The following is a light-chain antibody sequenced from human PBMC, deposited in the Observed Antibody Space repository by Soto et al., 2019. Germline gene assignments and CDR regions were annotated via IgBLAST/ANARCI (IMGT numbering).Light chain of an antibody. CDR2: GAS. J-gene: IGKJ5*01. V-gene: IGKV1-39*01. CDR3: QQTYSPPSIT. CDR1: QSINTS. Sequence: DIQMTQSPSSLSASVGDRVTITCRASQSINTSLNWYQQRPGKAPKVLLYGASSLQGGVPSRFSSSGSGSDFTLTITSLQPEDFAIYYCQQTYSPPSITFGQGTRLDIK.